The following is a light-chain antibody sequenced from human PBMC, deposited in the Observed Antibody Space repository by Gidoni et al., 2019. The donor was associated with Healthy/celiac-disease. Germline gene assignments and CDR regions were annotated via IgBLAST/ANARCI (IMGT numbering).Light chain of an antibody. CDR1: QSISSY. V-gene: IGKV1-39*01. J-gene: IGKJ1*01. CDR3: QQSYSTPRT. Sequence: DIQMTQSPSSLSASVGDRVTITCRASQSISSYLNWYQQKPGKAPKILLYAASSLQSWVPSRFSGSGSGTDFTLTISSLQPEDFATYYCQQSYSTPRTFGQGTKVEIK. CDR2: AAS.